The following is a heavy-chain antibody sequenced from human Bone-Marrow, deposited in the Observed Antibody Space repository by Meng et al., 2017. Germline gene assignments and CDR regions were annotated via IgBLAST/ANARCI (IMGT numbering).Heavy chain of an antibody. Sequence: LWEFGGGLVKPGGSLRLSCAASGFTFSNAWMSWVRQAPGKGLEWVGRIKSKTDGGTTDYAAPVKGRFTISSDESKNTFYLQMNSLKSEDTAVYYCIAWYLGFWGQGTLVTVSS. V-gene: IGHV3-15*05. J-gene: IGHJ4*02. CDR1: GFTFSNAW. CDR3: IAWYLGF. CDR2: IKSKTDGGTT.